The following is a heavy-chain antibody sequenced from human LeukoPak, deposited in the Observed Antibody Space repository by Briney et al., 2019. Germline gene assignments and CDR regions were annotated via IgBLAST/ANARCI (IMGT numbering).Heavy chain of an antibody. CDR3: AREPPYYYDSSGLAGDAFDI. CDR1: GFTFSDYY. D-gene: IGHD3-22*01. Sequence: PGGSLRLSCAASGFTFSDYYMSWIRQAPGKGLEWVSYISSSGSTIYYADSVKGRFTISRDNAKNSLYLQMNSLRAEDTAVYYCAREPPYYYDSSGLAGDAFDIWGQGTMVTVSS. CDR2: ISSSGSTI. J-gene: IGHJ3*02. V-gene: IGHV3-11*01.